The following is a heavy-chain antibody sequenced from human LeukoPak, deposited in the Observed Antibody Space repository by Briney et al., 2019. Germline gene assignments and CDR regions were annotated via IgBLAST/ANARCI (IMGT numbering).Heavy chain of an antibody. Sequence: GGSLRLSCTASGFSFSNYYMLWLRQAPGKGLVSVSRISSDGASTTYADSVKGRFTVSRDNAKNTLYLQMNSLRNDDTAVYYCARDDSNGIDYWGQGTLVTVSS. CDR1: GFSFSNYY. CDR2: ISSDGAST. V-gene: IGHV3-74*01. J-gene: IGHJ4*02. D-gene: IGHD6-19*01. CDR3: ARDDSNGIDY.